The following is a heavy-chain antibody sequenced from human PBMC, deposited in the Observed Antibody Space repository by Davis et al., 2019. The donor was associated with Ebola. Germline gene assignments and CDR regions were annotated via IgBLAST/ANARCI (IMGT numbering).Heavy chain of an antibody. J-gene: IGHJ4*02. Sequence: GESLKISCAASGFTFSSYGMHWVRQAPGKGLEWVSSISSSSSYIYYADSVKGRFTISRDNAKNSLYLQMDSLRAEDTAVFYCVRDSIEGATTFDYWGQGTLVTVSS. CDR3: VRDSIEGATTFDY. D-gene: IGHD1-26*01. CDR1: GFTFSSYG. CDR2: ISSSSSYI. V-gene: IGHV3-21*01.